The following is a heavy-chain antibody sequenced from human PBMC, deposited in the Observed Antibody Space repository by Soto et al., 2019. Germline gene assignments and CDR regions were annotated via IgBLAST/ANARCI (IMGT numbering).Heavy chain of an antibody. CDR1: GFTFSDYA. V-gene: IGHV3-23*01. Sequence: GGSLRLCCAASGFTFSDYAMGWVRQAPGKGLEWVSAISGSSVSTYYADSVKGRFTISRDNSKNTLYLQMNSLRAEDTALYYCAKDFAYDSSGYYDDPWGQGTLVTVSS. J-gene: IGHJ5*02. CDR2: ISGSSVST. D-gene: IGHD3-22*01. CDR3: AKDFAYDSSGYYDDP.